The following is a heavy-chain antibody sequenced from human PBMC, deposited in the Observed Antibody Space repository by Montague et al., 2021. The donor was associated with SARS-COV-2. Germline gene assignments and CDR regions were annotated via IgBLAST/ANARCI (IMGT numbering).Heavy chain of an antibody. Sequence: SETLSLTCIVSGSSVRSYCWSWIRQPPGKELEWIGYIYDSGSTNXNPSLKSRVTISVDTSKNQFSLKLSSVTAADTAVYYCARENTVTTSGGPYYIDSWGQGTLVTVSA. D-gene: IGHD4-17*01. CDR2: IYDSGST. V-gene: IGHV4-59*02. CDR3: ARENTVTTSGGPYYIDS. J-gene: IGHJ4*02. CDR1: GSSVRSYC.